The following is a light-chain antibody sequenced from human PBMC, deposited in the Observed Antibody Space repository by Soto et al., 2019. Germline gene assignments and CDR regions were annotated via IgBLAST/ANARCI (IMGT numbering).Light chain of an antibody. V-gene: IGKV3D-15*01. Sequence: IVMTPSPSTLSVSPGERSTLSCRPSQSVSSNLAWYQQKPGQAPRLLLYGVSTRATGIPARFSGSGSGTEFTLTISSMQCEDVAVYYGQQYNNWSRTYGPGPKMNFK. CDR3: QQYNNWSRT. CDR2: GVS. CDR1: QSVSSN. J-gene: IGKJ3*01.